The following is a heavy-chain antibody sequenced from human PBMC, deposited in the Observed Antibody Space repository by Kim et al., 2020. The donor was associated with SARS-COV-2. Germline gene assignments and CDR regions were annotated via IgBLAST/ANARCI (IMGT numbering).Heavy chain of an antibody. CDR1: GFAFGDYA. CDR2: IRSKTYGETT. CDR3: VRDYGDSPLDY. J-gene: IGHJ4*02. D-gene: IGHD2-21*01. V-gene: IGHV3-49*03. Sequence: SLRLSCTASGFAFGDYAMSWFRQAPGKGLEWIGFIRSKTYGETTEYGTSMEGKFTISRDDSKNIAYLQMNSLKTEDTGVYYCVRDYGDSPLDYWGQGTLVTVSS.